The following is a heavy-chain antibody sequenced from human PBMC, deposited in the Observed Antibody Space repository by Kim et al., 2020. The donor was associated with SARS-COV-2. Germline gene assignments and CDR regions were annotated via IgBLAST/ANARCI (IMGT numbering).Heavy chain of an antibody. CDR3: AREVRGDYYYYGMDV. V-gene: IGHV3-21*01. Sequence: DAVKGRFTIARDNAKNSLYLQMNSLRAEDTAVYYCAREVRGDYYYYGMDVWGQGTTVTVSS. D-gene: IGHD2-2*01. J-gene: IGHJ6*02.